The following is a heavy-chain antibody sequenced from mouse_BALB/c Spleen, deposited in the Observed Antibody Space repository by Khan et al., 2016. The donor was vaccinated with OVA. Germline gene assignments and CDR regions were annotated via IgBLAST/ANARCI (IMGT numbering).Heavy chain of an antibody. J-gene: IGHJ3*01. CDR3: ARSGYGGFAY. Sequence: EVQLQQSGPELVKPGDSMKISCKASGYSFTDYTLNWVKQSPGKTLEWIGLINPYNGVSNYNQKFKGKATLTVDKSSSTAYMELLSLTSEDSAVYYCARSGYGGFAYWGQGTLVTVSA. D-gene: IGHD1-2*01. V-gene: IGHV1-18*01. CDR2: INPYNGVS. CDR1: GYSFTDYT.